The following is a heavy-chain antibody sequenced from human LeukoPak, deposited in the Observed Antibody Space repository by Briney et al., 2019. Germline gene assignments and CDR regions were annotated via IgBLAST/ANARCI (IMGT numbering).Heavy chain of an antibody. J-gene: IGHJ4*02. V-gene: IGHV3-48*04. CDR2: ITSTSSTI. D-gene: IGHD3-10*01. CDR1: GFTFSSYG. Sequence: GGSLRLSCAASGFTFSSYGMNWVRQAPGKGLEWVSYITSTSSTIYYADSVKGRFTISRDNAKNSLYLQMNSLRAEDTAVYYCFSDYYGSGSYRWGQGTLVTVSS. CDR3: FSDYYGSGSYR.